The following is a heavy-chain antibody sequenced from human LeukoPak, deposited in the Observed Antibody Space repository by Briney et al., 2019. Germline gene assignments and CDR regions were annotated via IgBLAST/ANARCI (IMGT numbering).Heavy chain of an antibody. CDR2: IRYDGNNK. J-gene: IGHJ6*03. CDR3: ARDPGLSSYYYYMDV. V-gene: IGHV3-30*02. CDR1: GFTFSSSG. Sequence: GGSLRLSCAASGFTFSSSGMHWVRQAPGKGLEWVSFIRYDGNNKYYADSVKGRFTISRDNSRNTLFLQMNSLRPEDTAVYYCARDPGLSSYYYYMDVWGKGTTVTVSS. D-gene: IGHD2/OR15-2a*01.